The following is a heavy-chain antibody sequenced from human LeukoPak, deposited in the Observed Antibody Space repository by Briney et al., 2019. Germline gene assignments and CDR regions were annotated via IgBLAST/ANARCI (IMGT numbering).Heavy chain of an antibody. Sequence: GGSLRLSCAASGFPFRSYDMNWVRQAPGKGLEWVSYISISGSTTYYADSVKGRFTISRDNAKNSLYLQMNSLRAEDTAVYYCAMHYCSSTSCYRSQYFQHWGQGTLVTVSS. V-gene: IGHV3-48*03. J-gene: IGHJ1*01. CDR3: AMHYCSSTSCYRSQYFQH. CDR2: ISISGSTT. D-gene: IGHD2-2*02. CDR1: GFPFRSYD.